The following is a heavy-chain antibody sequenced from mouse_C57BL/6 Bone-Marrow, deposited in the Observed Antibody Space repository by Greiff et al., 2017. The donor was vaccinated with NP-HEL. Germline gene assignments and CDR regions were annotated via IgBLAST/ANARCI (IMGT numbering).Heavy chain of an antibody. CDR2: IDPSDSET. J-gene: IGHJ2*01. CDR1: GYTFTSYW. D-gene: IGHD1-1*01. CDR3: ARSTFTTVVATDY. Sequence: VQLQQSGAELVRPGSSVKLSCKASGYTFTSYWMHWVKQRPIQGLEWIGNIDPSDSETHYNQKFKDKATLTVDKSSSTAYMQLSSLTSEDSAVDYCARSTFTTVVATDYWGQGTTLTVSS. V-gene: IGHV1-52*01.